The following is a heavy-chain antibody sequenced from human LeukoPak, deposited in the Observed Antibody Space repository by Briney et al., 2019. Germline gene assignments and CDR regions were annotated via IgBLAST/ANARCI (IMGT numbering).Heavy chain of an antibody. J-gene: IGHJ4*02. CDR1: GYTFTTYS. Sequence: ASVKVSCKTSGYTFTTYSIHWVRQAPGQGLEWMGWISAHNGNTIYAQRLQGRVTITTDTSTRTAYMERRSLRSDDTAVYDCAISDGSVGLDYWGQGTLVTVSS. CDR3: AISDGSVGLDY. CDR2: ISAHNGNT. D-gene: IGHD1-26*01. V-gene: IGHV1-18*04.